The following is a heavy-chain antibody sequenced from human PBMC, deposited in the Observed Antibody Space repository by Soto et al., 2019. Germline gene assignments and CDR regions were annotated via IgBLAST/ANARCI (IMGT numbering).Heavy chain of an antibody. Sequence: QVQLQQWGAGLLKPSETLSLTCAVYGGSLSGYYWNWIRQPPGKGLEWIGEITHSGDTNYNSSLKSRVTISVDTSKNQFSLKLSSVTAADTAVYYCARGWGRIFDYWGQGTLVTVSS. D-gene: IGHD7-27*01. CDR2: ITHSGDT. J-gene: IGHJ4*02. CDR1: GGSLSGYY. V-gene: IGHV4-34*01. CDR3: ARGWGRIFDY.